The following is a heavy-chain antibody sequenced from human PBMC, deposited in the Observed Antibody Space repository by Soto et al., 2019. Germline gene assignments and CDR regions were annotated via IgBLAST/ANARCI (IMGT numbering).Heavy chain of an antibody. J-gene: IGHJ4*02. D-gene: IGHD2-15*01. V-gene: IGHV3-15*07. Sequence: EVRLVESGGGLVKPGGSLRLSCAASGFTFNYAWMNWVRQAPGKGLDWVGRITSKNDGETIDYAAPVKGRFTIFRDDSIYRVFLEVNSLKSEDTAVYYCAAGTPYCTGDSCYVQGFDYWGQGTLVTVSS. CDR2: ITSKNDGETI. CDR3: AAGTPYCTGDSCYVQGFDY. CDR1: GFTFNYAW.